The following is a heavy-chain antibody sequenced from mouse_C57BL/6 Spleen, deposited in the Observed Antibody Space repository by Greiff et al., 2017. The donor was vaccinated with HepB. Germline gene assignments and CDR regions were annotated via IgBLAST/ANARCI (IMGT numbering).Heavy chain of an antibody. CDR2: IHPNSGST. Sequence: QVQLQQSGAELVKPGASVKLSCKASGYTFTSYWMHWVKQRPGQGLEWIGMIHPNSGSTNYNEKFKSKATLTVDKSSSTAYMQLSSLTSEDSAVYYCARDPDYYAMDYWGQGTSVTVSS. CDR1: GYTFTSYW. J-gene: IGHJ4*01. V-gene: IGHV1-64*01. CDR3: ARDPDYYAMDY.